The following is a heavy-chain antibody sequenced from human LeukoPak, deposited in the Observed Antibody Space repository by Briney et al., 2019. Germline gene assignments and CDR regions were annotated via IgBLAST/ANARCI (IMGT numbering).Heavy chain of an antibody. D-gene: IGHD6-13*01. Sequence: SGTLSLTCTGSGGSISRYLLSWIRQPPGKGLEGVGYIYYCGSSNYNPSLLSRVTIPVDASKNQYPLQLNAVPAADTAVYYFAGASSSSWYVDFDLWGRGTLVTVSS. CDR1: GGSISRYL. J-gene: IGHJ2*01. V-gene: IGHV4-59*01. CDR3: AGASSSSWYVDFDL. CDR2: IYYCGSS.